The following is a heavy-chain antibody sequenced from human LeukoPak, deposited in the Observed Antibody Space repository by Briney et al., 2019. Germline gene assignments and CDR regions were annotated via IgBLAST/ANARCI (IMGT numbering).Heavy chain of an antibody. CDR2: ISAYNGNT. Sequence: GASVKVSCKASGYTFTSYGISWVRQAPGQGLEWMGWISAYNGNTNYAQKLQGRVTMTTDTSTSTAYMELRSLRSDDTAVYYCARDSEGELRPYGFSYYWGQGTLVTVSS. CDR1: GYTFTSYG. V-gene: IGHV1-18*01. D-gene: IGHD1-26*01. CDR3: ARDSEGELRPYGFSYY. J-gene: IGHJ4*02.